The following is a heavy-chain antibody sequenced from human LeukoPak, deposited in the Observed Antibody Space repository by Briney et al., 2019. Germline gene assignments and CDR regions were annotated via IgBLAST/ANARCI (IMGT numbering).Heavy chain of an antibody. CDR1: GGSISSFY. CDR2: INHSGST. D-gene: IGHD3-9*01. Sequence: SETLSLTCTVSGGSISSFYWSWIRQPPGKGLEWIGEINHSGSTNYNPSLKSRVTISVDTSKNQFSLKLSSVTAADTAVYYCASFDGNINLYGVFEYWGQGTLVTVSS. V-gene: IGHV4-34*01. CDR3: ASFDGNINLYGVFEY. J-gene: IGHJ4*02.